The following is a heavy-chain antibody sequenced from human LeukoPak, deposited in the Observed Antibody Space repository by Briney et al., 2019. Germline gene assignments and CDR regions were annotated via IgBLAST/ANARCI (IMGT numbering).Heavy chain of an antibody. V-gene: IGHV1-18*01. J-gene: IGHJ4*02. Sequence: ASVKVSCKASGYTFTSYGISWVRQAPGQGLEWMGWISAYNGNTNYAQKFQGRVTMTRDTSISTAYMELSRLRSDDTAVYYCARVDYGDYFPDYWGQGTLVTVSS. D-gene: IGHD4-17*01. CDR3: ARVDYGDYFPDY. CDR2: ISAYNGNT. CDR1: GYTFTSYG.